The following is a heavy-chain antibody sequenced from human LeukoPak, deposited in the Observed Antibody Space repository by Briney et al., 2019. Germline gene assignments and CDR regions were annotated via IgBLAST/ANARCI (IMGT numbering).Heavy chain of an antibody. J-gene: IGHJ4*02. D-gene: IGHD1-26*01. V-gene: IGHV3-73*01. CDR1: GFTFGGSV. CDR3: VKDLGRYRNNCFDY. CDR2: IRGKANSYAT. Sequence: GGSLRLSCAASGFTFGGSVMNWVRQASGKGLEWVGRIRGKANSYATVYAVSVKGRFTISRDDSKNTAYLQMNSLKTEDTAVYYCVKDLGRYRNNCFDYWGQGTLVTVSS.